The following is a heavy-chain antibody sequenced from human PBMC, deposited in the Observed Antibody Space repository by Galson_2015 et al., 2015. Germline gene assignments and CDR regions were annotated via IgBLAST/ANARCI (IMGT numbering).Heavy chain of an antibody. CDR3: ARDEGTGWYIGEY. CDR1: GFTFSGYH. V-gene: IGHV3-33*01. CDR2: IWYDGSNK. Sequence: SLRLSCAASGFTFSGYHIHWVRQAPGKGLEWVTVIWYDGSNKYYADSVKGRFTISRDNSKNTVYLQMNSLRDEDTAVYYCARDEGTGWYIGEYWGQGTQVTVSS. J-gene: IGHJ4*02. D-gene: IGHD6-19*01.